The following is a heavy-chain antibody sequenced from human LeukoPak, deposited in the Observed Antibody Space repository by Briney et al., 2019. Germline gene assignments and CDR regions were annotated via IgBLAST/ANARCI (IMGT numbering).Heavy chain of an antibody. CDR1: GGSVSSGSYY. CDR3: ARDGGRRGDLGAFDI. J-gene: IGHJ3*02. CDR2: IYYSGST. V-gene: IGHV4-61*01. Sequence: SETLSLTCTVSGGSVSSGSYYWSWIRQPPGKGLEWIGYIYYSGSTNYNPSLKSRVTISVDTSKNQFSLKLSSVTAADTAVYYCARDGGRRGDLGAFDIWGQGTMVTVSS. D-gene: IGHD2-21*02.